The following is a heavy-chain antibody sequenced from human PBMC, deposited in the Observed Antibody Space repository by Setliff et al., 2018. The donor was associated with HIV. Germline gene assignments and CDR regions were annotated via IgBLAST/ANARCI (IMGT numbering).Heavy chain of an antibody. J-gene: IGHJ4*02. V-gene: IGHV1-46*03. CDR1: GYTLTELS. Sequence: ASVKVSCKASGYTLTELSRHWVRQAPGQGLEWMGIINPSGGSTSYAQRFQGRVTMTRDTSTNTAYMELSSLGSEDTAVYYCALGYCSVGSCYSVDFDYWGQGTLVTVSS. D-gene: IGHD2-15*01. CDR3: ALGYCSVGSCYSVDFDY. CDR2: INPSGGST.